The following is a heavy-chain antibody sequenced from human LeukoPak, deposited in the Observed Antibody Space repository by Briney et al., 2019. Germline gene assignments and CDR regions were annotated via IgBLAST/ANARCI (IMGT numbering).Heavy chain of an antibody. CDR1: GGSFSGYY. D-gene: IGHD6-19*01. CDR3: ARGYSSGWFYY. Sequence: SETLSLTCAVYGGSFSGYYWSWIRQPPGKGLEWIGEINHSGSTNYNPSLKSRVTISVDTSKNQLSLKLSSVTAADTAVYYCARGYSSGWFYYWGQGTLVTVSS. V-gene: IGHV4-34*01. J-gene: IGHJ4*02. CDR2: INHSGST.